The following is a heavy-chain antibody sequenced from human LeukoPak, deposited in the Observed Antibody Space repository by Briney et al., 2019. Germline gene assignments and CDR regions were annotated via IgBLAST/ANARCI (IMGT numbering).Heavy chain of an antibody. CDR2: ISWNSGSI. CDR3: AKVWTMVRGVVGAFDI. Sequence: GRSLRLSCAVSGFTFDDYAMHWVRQAPGKGLEWVSGISWNSGSIGYADSVKGRFTISRDNAKNSLYLQMNSLRAEDTALYYCAKVWTMVRGVVGAFDIWGQGTMVTVSS. CDR1: GFTFDDYA. V-gene: IGHV3-9*01. D-gene: IGHD3-10*01. J-gene: IGHJ3*02.